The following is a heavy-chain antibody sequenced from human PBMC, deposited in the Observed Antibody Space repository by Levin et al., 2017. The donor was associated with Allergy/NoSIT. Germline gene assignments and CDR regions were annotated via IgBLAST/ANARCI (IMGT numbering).Heavy chain of an antibody. CDR1: GYTFTSYY. Sequence: GGSLRLSCKASGYTFTSYYMHWVRQAPGQGLEWMGIINPSGGSTSYAQKFQGRVTMTRDTSTSTVYMELSSLRSEDTAVYYCARDRAIFGVTSSDYWGQGTLVTVSS. V-gene: IGHV1-46*01. J-gene: IGHJ4*02. CDR2: INPSGGST. CDR3: ARDRAIFGVTSSDY. D-gene: IGHD3-3*02.